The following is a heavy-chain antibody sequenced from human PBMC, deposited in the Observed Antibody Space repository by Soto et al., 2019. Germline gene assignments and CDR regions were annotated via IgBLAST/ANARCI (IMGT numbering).Heavy chain of an antibody. V-gene: IGHV3-33*01. J-gene: IGHJ4*02. Sequence: QVQLVESGGGVVQPGRSLRLSCAASGFTFSSYGMHWFRQAPGKGLEWVAVIWYDGSNKYYADSVKGRLTISRDNSKNTLYLPMTSLSAEDTAVYYCARAASKDCGGDCYLDYWGQGTLVTDSS. CDR3: ARAASKDCGGDCYLDY. CDR1: GFTFSSYG. D-gene: IGHD2-21*02. CDR2: IWYDGSNK.